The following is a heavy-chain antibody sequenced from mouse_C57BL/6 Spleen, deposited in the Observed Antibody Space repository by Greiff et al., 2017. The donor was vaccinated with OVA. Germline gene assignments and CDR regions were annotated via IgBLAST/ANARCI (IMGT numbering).Heavy chain of an antibody. V-gene: IGHV6-3*01. CDR3: TAFSPFAY. Sequence: DVMLVESGGGLVQPGGSMKLSCVASGFTFSNYWMNWVRQSPEKGLEWVAQIRLKSDNYATHYAESVKGRFTISRDDSKSSVYLQMNNLRAEDTGIYYCTAFSPFAYWGQGTLVTVSA. CDR1: GFTFSNYW. J-gene: IGHJ3*01. CDR2: IRLKSDNYAT.